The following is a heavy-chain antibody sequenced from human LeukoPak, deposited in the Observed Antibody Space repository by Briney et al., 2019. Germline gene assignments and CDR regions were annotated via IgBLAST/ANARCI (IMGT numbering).Heavy chain of an antibody. CDR1: GFTVSSNY. D-gene: IGHD5-24*01. V-gene: IGHV3-53*01. CDR3: AREGKWLQLRYFDY. Sequence: GGSLRLSCAASGFTVSSNYMSWVRQAPGKGLEWVSVIHTGGSTYYADSVKGRFTISRDTSNNTLYLQMNSLRAEDTAVYYCAREGKWLQLRYFDYWGQGTLVTVSS. J-gene: IGHJ4*02. CDR2: IHTGGST.